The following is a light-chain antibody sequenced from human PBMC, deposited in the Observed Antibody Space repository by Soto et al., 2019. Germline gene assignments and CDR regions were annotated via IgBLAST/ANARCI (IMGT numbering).Light chain of an antibody. CDR3: QQYHGTPWT. J-gene: IGKJ1*01. Sequence: DIVLTQSPDSLAVSLGERATINCKSSRDVLFTSGGKNCLAWYQQRPGQPPKLLIYWASTRESGVPDRFSGSASGTDFTLTISSLQAEDAATYYCQQYHGTPWTFGQGTKVEIK. CDR2: WAS. V-gene: IGKV4-1*01. CDR1: RDVLFTSGGKNC.